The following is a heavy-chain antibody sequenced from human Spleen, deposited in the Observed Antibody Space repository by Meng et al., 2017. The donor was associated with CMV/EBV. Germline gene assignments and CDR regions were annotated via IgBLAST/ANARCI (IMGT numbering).Heavy chain of an antibody. J-gene: IGHJ4*02. CDR3: AHRDYCSGGTCTFDY. Sequence: QLQLVESGPEVKKPGASVKVSCTASGYLFISYAIHWVRQAPGQGLEWMGWISAYNGKPDYAQKFQGRVTMTRDTSISTAYMELSSLRSDDSAFYYCAHRDYCSGGTCTFDYWCQGTLVTVSS. CDR2: ISAYNGKP. V-gene: IGHV1-18*01. CDR1: GYLFISYA. D-gene: IGHD2-15*01.